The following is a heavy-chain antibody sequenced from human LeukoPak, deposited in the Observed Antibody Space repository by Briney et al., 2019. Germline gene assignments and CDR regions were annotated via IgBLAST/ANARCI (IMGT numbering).Heavy chain of an antibody. Sequence: SVKVSCKASGGTFSSYAISWVRQAPGQGLEWMGRIIPILGIANYAQKFQGRVTMTRNTSISTAYMELSSLRSEDTAVYYCARVNYDILTGYYTFDYWGQGTLVTVSS. J-gene: IGHJ4*02. CDR2: IIPILGIA. CDR3: ARVNYDILTGYYTFDY. CDR1: GGTFSSYA. D-gene: IGHD3-9*01. V-gene: IGHV1-69*04.